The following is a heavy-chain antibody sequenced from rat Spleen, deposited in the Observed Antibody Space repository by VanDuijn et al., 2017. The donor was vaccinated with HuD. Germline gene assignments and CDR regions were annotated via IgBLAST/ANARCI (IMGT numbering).Heavy chain of an antibody. V-gene: IGHV5-29*01. D-gene: IGHD1-7*01. CDR2: ISYDGSST. CDR1: GFTFNKYW. Sequence: EVQLVESGGGLVQPGRSLQLSCVASGFTFNKYWMTWIRQAPTKGLEWVATISYDGSSTYYRDSVKGRFTISRDNGKNTLYLQMDSLRSEDTATYYCVRHSQKYYGYSHFDYWGQGVMVTVSS. CDR3: VRHSQKYYGYSHFDY. J-gene: IGHJ2*01.